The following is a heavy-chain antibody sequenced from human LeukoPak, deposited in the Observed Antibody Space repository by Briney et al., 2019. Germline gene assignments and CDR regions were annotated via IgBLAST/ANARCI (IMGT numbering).Heavy chain of an antibody. CDR1: GFTFSSYS. D-gene: IGHD6-19*01. J-gene: IGHJ6*02. Sequence: GGSLRLSCAASGFTFSSYSMNWVRQALGKGLEWASVIYSGGSTYYADSVKGRFTISRDNSKNALYLQMNSLRAEDTAVYYCARDLYTPLKMYSSGWYGEYYYYGMDVWGQGTTVTVSS. CDR3: ARDLYTPLKMYSSGWYGEYYYYGMDV. CDR2: IYSGGST. V-gene: IGHV3-66*01.